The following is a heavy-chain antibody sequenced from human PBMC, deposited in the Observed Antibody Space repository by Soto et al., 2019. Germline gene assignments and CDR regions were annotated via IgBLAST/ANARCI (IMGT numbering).Heavy chain of an antibody. Sequence: GASVKVSCKASGYTSNSYGISWVRQAPGQGLEWMGWISAYNGNTNYAQKLQGRVTMTTDTSTSTAYMELRSLRSDDTAVYYCARDRASLRYVVDVWGKGTTVTVSS. D-gene: IGHD3-10*02. V-gene: IGHV1-18*01. CDR1: GYTSNSYG. CDR3: ARDRASLRYVVDV. J-gene: IGHJ6*04. CDR2: ISAYNGNT.